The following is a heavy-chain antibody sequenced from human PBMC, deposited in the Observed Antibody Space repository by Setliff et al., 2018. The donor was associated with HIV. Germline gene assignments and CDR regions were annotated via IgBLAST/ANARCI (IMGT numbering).Heavy chain of an antibody. V-gene: IGHV1-69*05. D-gene: IGHD2-21*02. CDR2: IIPIFGTA. Sequence: GASVKVSCKASGGTFSSYAIGWVRQAPGQGLEWMGGIIPIFGTANYAQKFQGRVTITTDESTSTAYMELSSLRSEDTAVYYCARPTRHCGGDCWAFDIWGQGTMVTVSS. CDR3: ARPTRHCGGDCWAFDI. CDR1: GGTFSSYA. J-gene: IGHJ3*02.